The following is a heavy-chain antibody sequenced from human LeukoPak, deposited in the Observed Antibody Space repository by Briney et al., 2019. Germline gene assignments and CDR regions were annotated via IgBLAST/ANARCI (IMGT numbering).Heavy chain of an antibody. D-gene: IGHD3-10*01. J-gene: IGHJ1*01. CDR2: ISYDGSNK. CDR1: GFTFSSYG. Sequence: GGSLRLSCAASGFTFSSYGMHWVRQAPGEGLEWVAVISYDGSNKYYADSVEGRFTISRDNSKNTLYLQMNSLRAEDTAVYYCAKDRFGTLPFQHWGQGTLVTVSS. CDR3: AKDRFGTLPFQH. V-gene: IGHV3-30*18.